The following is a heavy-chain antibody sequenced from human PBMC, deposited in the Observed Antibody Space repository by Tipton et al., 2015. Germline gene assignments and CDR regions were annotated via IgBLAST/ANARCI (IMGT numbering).Heavy chain of an antibody. V-gene: IGHV1-2*05. CDR1: GYAFTDYH. D-gene: IGHD7-27*01. CDR2: IDPQNGVT. CDR3: ATDSLRTPLGSH. Sequence: QVQLVQSGAEVGEPGASLMVSCKASGYAFTDYHIHWMRQAPGQGLEWMGQIDPQNGVTNYAQGFRGRVTMTRDAFILTAYMELRGPRSDDTVVYFCATDSLRTPLGSHWGQGTLVTVSS. J-gene: IGHJ1*01.